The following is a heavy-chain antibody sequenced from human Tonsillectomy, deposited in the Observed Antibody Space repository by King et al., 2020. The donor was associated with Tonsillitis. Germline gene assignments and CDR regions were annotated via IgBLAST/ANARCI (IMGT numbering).Heavy chain of an antibody. Sequence: VQLVESGAEVKKPGASVKVACKASGYTFINYYMHWVRQAPGQGLEWVAIINPSGHTTNYGQKFQGRGTMTRDTSTSTVYMELSSLRSEDTAVYYCARGGLRHFDWFDYWGQGTLVTVSS. V-gene: IGHV1-46*01. J-gene: IGHJ4*02. CDR2: INPSGHTT. CDR3: ARGGLRHFDWFDY. CDR1: GYTFINYY. D-gene: IGHD3-9*01.